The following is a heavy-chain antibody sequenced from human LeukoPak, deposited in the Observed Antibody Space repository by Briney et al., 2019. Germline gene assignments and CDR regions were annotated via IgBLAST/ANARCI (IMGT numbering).Heavy chain of an antibody. Sequence: SETLSLTCTVSGGSISSGGYYWSWIRQHPGKGLEWIGYIYYSGSTYYNPSLKSRVTISVDTSKNQFSLKLSSVTAADTAVYYCARGERLGGDYWGQGTLVTVSS. J-gene: IGHJ4*02. CDR3: ARGERLGGDY. V-gene: IGHV4-31*03. D-gene: IGHD1-1*01. CDR1: GGSISSGGYY. CDR2: IYYSGST.